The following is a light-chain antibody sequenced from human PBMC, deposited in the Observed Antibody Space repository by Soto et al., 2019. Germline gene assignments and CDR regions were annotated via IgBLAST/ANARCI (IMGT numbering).Light chain of an antibody. CDR3: QQYGNSPPYT. CDR2: AAS. V-gene: IGKV3-20*01. CDR1: QSVSSTY. J-gene: IGKJ2*01. Sequence: EIVLTQSPGTLSLSPGERATLSCRASQSVSSTYLAWYQLKPGQPPRLLIYAASSRATGIPDRFSGIGSGTDFTLTISRVEPEDVAVFYCQQYGNSPPYTFGPGTKLEIK.